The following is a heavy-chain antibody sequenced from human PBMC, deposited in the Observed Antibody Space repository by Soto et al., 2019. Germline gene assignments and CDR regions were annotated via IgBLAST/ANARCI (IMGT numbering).Heavy chain of an antibody. CDR2: SSADNSNT. J-gene: IGHJ4*02. CDR3: ARGGGYDPRPVDY. Sequence: QVQLLPSGAEVKNRGASVKVSCKASGYTFISYGTSWVRQAPGQGLEWMGSSSADNSNTNYVQKVQDRVNLTTDTATRTAYVGLRSVRSDDTAVYCCARGGGYDPRPVDYWGQGTLVTVS. CDR1: GYTFISYG. D-gene: IGHD5-12*01. V-gene: IGHV1-18*01.